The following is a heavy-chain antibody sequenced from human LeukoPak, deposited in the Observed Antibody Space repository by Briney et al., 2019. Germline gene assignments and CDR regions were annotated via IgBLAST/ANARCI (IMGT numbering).Heavy chain of an antibody. CDR3: AKKDFDWFEGYYGMDV. D-gene: IGHD3-9*01. J-gene: IGHJ6*02. Sequence: GGSLRLSCAASGFTFSSYAMSWVRQAPGKGLEWVSGISGSGGSTYYADSVKGRFTISRDNSKNTLYLQMNSLRAEDTAVYYCAKKDFDWFEGYYGMDVWGQGTTVTVSS. CDR1: GFTFSSYA. CDR2: ISGSGGST. V-gene: IGHV3-23*01.